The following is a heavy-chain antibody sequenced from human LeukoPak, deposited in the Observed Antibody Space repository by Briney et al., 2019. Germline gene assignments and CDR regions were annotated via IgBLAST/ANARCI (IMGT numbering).Heavy chain of an antibody. D-gene: IGHD5-24*01. CDR2: INQDGSEK. CDR3: ARERDGRFFDY. V-gene: IGHV3-7*01. Sequence: GGSLRLSCEVSGLIFRSYWMSWVRQAPGKGLEWVANINQDGSEKYFVDPVRGRFTISRDNAKNLLHLQMNTLRAEDTAVYYCARERDGRFFDYWGQGTLVTVSS. CDR1: GLIFRSYW. J-gene: IGHJ4*02.